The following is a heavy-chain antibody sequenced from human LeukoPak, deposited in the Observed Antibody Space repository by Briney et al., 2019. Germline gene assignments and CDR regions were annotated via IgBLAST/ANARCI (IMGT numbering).Heavy chain of an antibody. CDR3: ARDQESSTFDY. CDR2: ISTNTGKP. D-gene: IGHD3-10*01. Sequence: ASVKVSFKASGYTFTSHGVNWVRQAPGQGLEWMGWISTNTGKPTYARAFTGRFVFSLDTSVSTAYLHISGLKAEDTAIYYCARDQESSTFDYWGQGTLVTVSS. CDR1: GYTFTSHG. J-gene: IGHJ4*02. V-gene: IGHV7-4-1*02.